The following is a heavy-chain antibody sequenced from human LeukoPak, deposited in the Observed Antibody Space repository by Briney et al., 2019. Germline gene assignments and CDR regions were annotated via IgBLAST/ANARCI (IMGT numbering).Heavy chain of an antibody. CDR1: GFTFSSDW. CDR2: LNPDGSRT. V-gene: IGHV3-74*01. CDR3: VRGLGGNSDY. D-gene: IGHD2-15*01. J-gene: IGHJ4*02. Sequence: PGGSLRLSCAAPGFTFSSDWMHWVRQAPGKGLVWVSRLNPDGSRTDSADSVKGRFTISRDNAKNTLYLQMSSLRAEDTAVYYCVRGLGGNSDYWGQGTLVTVSS.